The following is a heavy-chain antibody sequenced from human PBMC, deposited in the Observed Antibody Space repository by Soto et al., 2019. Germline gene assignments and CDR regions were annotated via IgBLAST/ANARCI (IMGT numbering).Heavy chain of an antibody. D-gene: IGHD2-8*01. CDR2: ISRSSSSI. V-gene: IGHV3-21*01. CDR3: AKNNGEVYKYHFYGMDV. CDR1: GFTFSSYV. Sequence: EMQLVESGGGLVKPGGSLRLSCAASGFTFSSYVMNWVRQAPGKGLEWVASISRSSSSIYYGDSVKGRFTISRDDAKKSLYLEMNSLRADDTAVYYCAKNNGEVYKYHFYGMDVWGQGTTVTVSS. J-gene: IGHJ6*02.